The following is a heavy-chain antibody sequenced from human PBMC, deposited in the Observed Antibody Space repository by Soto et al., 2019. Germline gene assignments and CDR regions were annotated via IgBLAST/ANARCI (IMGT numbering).Heavy chain of an antibody. J-gene: IGHJ5*02. CDR2: ISYDENNR. CDR1: GFTFRSYA. CDR3: STAMATAMASTDNLLDP. D-gene: IGHD5-18*01. Sequence: QVQLVESGGGVVQPGRSLRLSCAASGFTFRSYAMHWVRQAPGKGLEWVAVISYDENNRYYTDSVKGRFTISRDNSKNTLSPQVNSLRAEDTAVYYCSTAMATAMASTDNLLDPWGQGTLVTVSS. V-gene: IGHV3-30-3*01.